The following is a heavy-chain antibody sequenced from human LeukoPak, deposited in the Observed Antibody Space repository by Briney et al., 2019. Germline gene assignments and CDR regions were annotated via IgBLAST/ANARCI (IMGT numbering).Heavy chain of an antibody. CDR2: IYYSGST. J-gene: IGHJ6*03. D-gene: IGHD5-12*01. V-gene: IGHV4-59*05. Sequence: PSETLSLTCTVSGGSISSYYWSWIRQPPGKGLEWIGSIYYSGSTYYNPSLKSRVTISVDTSKNQFSLKLSSVTAADTAVYYCARLYSGYSIYFYYYMDVWGKGTTVTISS. CDR3: ARLYSGYSIYFYYYMDV. CDR1: GGSISSYY.